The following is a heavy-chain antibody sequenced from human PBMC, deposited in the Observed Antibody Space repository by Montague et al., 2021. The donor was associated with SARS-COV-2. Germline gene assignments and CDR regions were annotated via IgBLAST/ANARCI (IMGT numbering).Heavy chain of an antibody. V-gene: IGHV4-4*07. D-gene: IGHD3-10*01. CDR2: IYTSGST. CDR1: GGSISSYY. J-gene: IGHJ6*02. CDR3: ARAGSGSYSFYYYYGMDV. Sequence: SETLSLICTVSGGSISSYYWSWIRQPAGKGLEWIGRIYTSGSTNYNPSLKSRVTISVDTSKNQFSPKLSSVTAADTAVYYCARAGSGSYSFYYYYGMDVWGQGTTVTVSS.